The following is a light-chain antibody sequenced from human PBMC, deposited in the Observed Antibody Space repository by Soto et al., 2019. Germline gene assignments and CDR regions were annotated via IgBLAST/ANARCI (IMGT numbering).Light chain of an antibody. CDR3: QQSYNTPRT. CDR1: QSIITY. V-gene: IGKV1-39*01. J-gene: IGKJ1*01. Sequence: DIQMTQSPSSLSASVGDRVTITCRAGQSIITYLNWYRQKPGKAPELLIYAASSLQSGVPSRFSGSGSGTDFTLTISSLQPDDFATYYGQQSYNTPRTFGQGTRVEIK. CDR2: AAS.